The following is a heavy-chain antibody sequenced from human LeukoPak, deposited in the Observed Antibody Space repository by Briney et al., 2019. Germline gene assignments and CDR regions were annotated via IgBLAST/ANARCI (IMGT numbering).Heavy chain of an antibody. V-gene: IGHV3-21*01. Sequence: PGGSLRLSCAASGFTFSSYSMNWVRQAPGKGLEWVSSISSSSSYIYYADSVKGRFTISRDNAKNSLYLQVNSLRAEDTAVYYCARDTATHTPKWIQLWPPIFDYGMDVWGQGTTVTVSS. CDR2: ISSSSSYI. D-gene: IGHD5-18*01. CDR1: GFTFSSYS. J-gene: IGHJ6*02. CDR3: ARDTATHTPKWIQLWPPIFDYGMDV.